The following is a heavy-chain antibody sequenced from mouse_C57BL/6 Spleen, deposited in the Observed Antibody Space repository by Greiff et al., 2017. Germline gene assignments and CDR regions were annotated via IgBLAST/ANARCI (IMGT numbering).Heavy chain of an antibody. CDR2: FYPGSGSI. CDR1: GYTFTEYT. D-gene: IGHD2-1*01. CDR3: ARHEDYSRYFDV. V-gene: IGHV1-62-2*01. J-gene: IGHJ1*03. Sequence: QVQLQQSGAELVKPGASVKLSCKASGYTFTEYTIHWVKQRSGQGLEWIGWFYPGSGSIKYNEKFKDKATLTADKSSSTFSMELSIFTSDDAAVYFCARHEDYSRYFDVWGTGTTVTGSS.